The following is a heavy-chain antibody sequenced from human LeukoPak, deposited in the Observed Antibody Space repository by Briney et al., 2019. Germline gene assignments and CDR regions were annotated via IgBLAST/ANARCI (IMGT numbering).Heavy chain of an antibody. V-gene: IGHV5-51*01. J-gene: IGHJ6*02. CDR1: GSDFTIYW. Sequence: GAALQISCKGSGSDFTIYWIAWVRPLPGKGLEWMGIIYPGDSDTRYSPSFQGQVTISADKSISTAYLQWSSLKASDTAMYYCARHDRGYYFGLDVWGQGTTVTVSS. CDR2: IYPGDSDT. CDR3: ARHDRGYYFGLDV.